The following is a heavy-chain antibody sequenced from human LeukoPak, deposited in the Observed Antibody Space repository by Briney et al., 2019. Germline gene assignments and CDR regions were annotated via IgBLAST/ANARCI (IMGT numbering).Heavy chain of an antibody. CDR1: GFTFSSYW. Sequence: GGSLRLSCAASGFTFSSYWMSWVRQAPGKGLEWVSVIYSGDSTYYADSVKGRFTISRDNSKNTLYLQMNSLRAEDTAVYYCARATPHSIVGATIGPFDCWGQGTLVTVSS. CDR2: IYSGDST. D-gene: IGHD1-26*01. J-gene: IGHJ4*02. V-gene: IGHV3-53*01. CDR3: ARATPHSIVGATIGPFDC.